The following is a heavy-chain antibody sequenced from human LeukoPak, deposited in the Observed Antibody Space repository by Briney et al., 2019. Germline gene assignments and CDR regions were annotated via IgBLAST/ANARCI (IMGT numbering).Heavy chain of an antibody. CDR1: GYTFTGYY. J-gene: IGHJ4*02. D-gene: IGHD2/OR15-2a*01. V-gene: IGHV1-2*02. CDR3: ARDPRAFLDYLPFDY. Sequence: ASVKVSCKASGYTFTGYYMHWVRQAPGQGLEWMGWINPNSGGTNYAQKFQGRVTMTRDTSISTAYMELSRLRSDDTAVYYCARDPRAFLDYLPFDYWGQGTLVTVSS. CDR2: INPNSGGT.